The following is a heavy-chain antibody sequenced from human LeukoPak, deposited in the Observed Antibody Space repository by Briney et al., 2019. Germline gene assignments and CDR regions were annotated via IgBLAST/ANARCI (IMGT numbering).Heavy chain of an antibody. CDR2: IWYDGSNK. CDR3: ARLLGGLRLGANWFDP. J-gene: IGHJ5*02. D-gene: IGHD3-16*01. Sequence: GGSLRLSCAASGFTFSSYGMHWVRQAPGKGLEWVAVIWYDGSNKYYADSVKGRFTISRDNSKNTLYLQMNSLRAEDTAVYYCARLLGGLRLGANWFDPWGQGTLVTVSS. V-gene: IGHV3-33*01. CDR1: GFTFSSYG.